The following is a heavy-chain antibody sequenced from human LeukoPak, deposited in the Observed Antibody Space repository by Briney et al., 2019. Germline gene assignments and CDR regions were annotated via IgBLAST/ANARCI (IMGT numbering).Heavy chain of an antibody. V-gene: IGHV4-59*01. CDR3: ARIKIAAAGSSDY. CDR1: GGSISSYY. J-gene: IGHJ4*02. CDR2: IYYSGST. D-gene: IGHD6-13*01. Sequence: SETLSLTCTVSGGSISSYYWSWIRQPPEKGLEWIGYIYYSGSTNYNPSLKSRVTISVDTSKNQFSLKLSSVTAADTAVYYCARIKIAAAGSSDYWGQGTLVTVSS.